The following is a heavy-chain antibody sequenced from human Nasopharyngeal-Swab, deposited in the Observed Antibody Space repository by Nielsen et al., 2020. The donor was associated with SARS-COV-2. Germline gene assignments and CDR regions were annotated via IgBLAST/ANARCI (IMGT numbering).Heavy chain of an antibody. CDR2: IYYSGST. Sequence: WIRQPPGKGLEWIGYIYYSGSTNYNPALKRRVTISVDTSKNQFSLKLSSVTAADTAVYYCARQRPGDYEDYWGQGTLVTVSS. J-gene: IGHJ4*02. D-gene: IGHD4-17*01. V-gene: IGHV4-59*08. CDR3: ARQRPGDYEDY.